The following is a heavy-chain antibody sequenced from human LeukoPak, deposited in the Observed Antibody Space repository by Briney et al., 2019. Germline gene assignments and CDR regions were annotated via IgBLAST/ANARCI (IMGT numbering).Heavy chain of an antibody. D-gene: IGHD6-6*01. J-gene: IGHJ5*02. CDR3: ARGEYSSSSFDP. CDR1: GGSISSSSYY. Sequence: SETLSLTCTVSGGSISSSSYYWSWIRQPAGKGLEWIGRIYTSGSTNYNPSLKSRVTMSVDTSKNQFSLKLSSVTAADTAVYYCARGEYSSSSFDPWGQGTLVTVSS. CDR2: IYTSGST. V-gene: IGHV4-61*02.